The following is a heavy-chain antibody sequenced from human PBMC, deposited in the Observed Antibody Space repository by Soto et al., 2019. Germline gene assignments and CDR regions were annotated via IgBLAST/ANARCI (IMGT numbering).Heavy chain of an antibody. V-gene: IGHV1-8*01. CDR2: MNPNSGNT. CDR1: EYTFTSYD. J-gene: IGHJ5*02. Sequence: QVQLVQSGAEVKKPGASVKVSCKASEYTFTSYDFNWVRQATGQGLEWMGWMNPNSGNTGYAQKFQGRVTMTRNTSISTAYMELSSLRSEETAVYYCARERSAAGTGWFDPWGQGTLVTVSS. CDR3: ARERSAAGTGWFDP. D-gene: IGHD6-13*01.